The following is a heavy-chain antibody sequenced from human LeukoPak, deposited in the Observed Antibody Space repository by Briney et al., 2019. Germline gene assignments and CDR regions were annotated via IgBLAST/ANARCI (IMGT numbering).Heavy chain of an antibody. CDR2: ISAYNGNT. CDR1: GYTFTSYG. D-gene: IGHD2-2*02. J-gene: IGHJ4*02. CDR3: ARVQTRYCSSTSCYTI. V-gene: IGHV1-18*01. Sequence: GASVKVSCKASGYTFTSYGISWVRQAPGQGLEWMGWISAYNGNTNYAQKLQGRVTMTTDTSTSTAYMELRSLRSDDTAVYYCARVQTRYCSSTSCYTIWGQGTLVTVSS.